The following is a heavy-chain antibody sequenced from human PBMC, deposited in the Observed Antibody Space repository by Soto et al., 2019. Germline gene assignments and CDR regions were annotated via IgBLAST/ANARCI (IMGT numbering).Heavy chain of an antibody. D-gene: IGHD2-21*01. CDR3: ARGIRNYYGVDV. V-gene: IGHV3-74*01. CDR2: IKFDGGIT. CDR1: GFTFSDYW. Sequence: EVQLVESGGGLVQPGGSLRLSCVASGFTFSDYWMHWVRQAPGKGLVWVSRIKFDGGITSHADSVKGRFTISRDNARNTAHLQMNSLRAEDTGVYYCARGIRNYYGVDVWGQGTTVTVSS. J-gene: IGHJ6*02.